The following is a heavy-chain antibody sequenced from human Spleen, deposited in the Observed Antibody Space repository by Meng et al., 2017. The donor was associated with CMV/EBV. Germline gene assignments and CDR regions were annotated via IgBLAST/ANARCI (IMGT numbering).Heavy chain of an antibody. V-gene: IGHV3-30*04. J-gene: IGHJ4*02. CDR2: ISYDGRKK. Sequence: RSRSLSGEGSGLTLSSDAGHGVRQAPGKGLEWVAVISYDGRKKYYANSVKGRFTISRDNSKNTIFLQMNSLRAEDTAVYYCARAWDYWGQGTLVTVSS. CDR1: GLTLSSDA. CDR3: ARAWDY.